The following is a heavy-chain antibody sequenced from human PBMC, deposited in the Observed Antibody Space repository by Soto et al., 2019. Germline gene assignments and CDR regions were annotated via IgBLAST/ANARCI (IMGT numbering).Heavy chain of an antibody. J-gene: IGHJ6*04. Sequence: GGSLRLSCAASGFTFSSYGMHWVRQAPGKGLEWVAVIWYDGSNKYYADSVKGRFTISRDNSKNTLYLQMNSLRAEDTAVYYCARVSGNIVVVPAAMPAAGLMDVWGKGTTVTVSS. V-gene: IGHV3-33*01. CDR3: ARVSGNIVVVPAAMPAAGLMDV. CDR1: GFTFSSYG. CDR2: IWYDGSNK. D-gene: IGHD2-2*01.